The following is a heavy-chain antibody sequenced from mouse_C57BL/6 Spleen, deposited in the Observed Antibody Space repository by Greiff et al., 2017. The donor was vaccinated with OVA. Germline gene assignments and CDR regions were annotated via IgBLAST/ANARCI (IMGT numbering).Heavy chain of an antibody. CDR2: IDPSDSYT. J-gene: IGHJ1*03. Sequence: QVQLQQPGAELVKPGASVKLSCKASGYTFTSYWMQWVKQRPGQGLEWIGEIDPSDSYTNYNQKFKGKATLTVDTSSSTAYMQLSSLTSEDSAVYYCARAWGYYPYWYFDVWGTGTTVTVSS. CDR1: GYTFTSYW. CDR3: ARAWGYYPYWYFDV. V-gene: IGHV1-50*01. D-gene: IGHD2-3*01.